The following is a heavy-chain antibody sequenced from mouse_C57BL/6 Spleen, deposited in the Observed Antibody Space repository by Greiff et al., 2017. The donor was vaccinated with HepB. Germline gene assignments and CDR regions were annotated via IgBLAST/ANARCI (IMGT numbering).Heavy chain of an antibody. CDR1: GFTFSDYG. CDR3: ARRYYGSSGYYFDY. Sequence: EVKLEESGGGLVKPGGSLKLSCAASGFTFSDYGMHWVRQAPEKGLEWVAYISSGSSTIYYADTVKGRFTISRDNAKNTLFLQMTSLRSEDTAMYYCARRYYGSSGYYFDYWGQGTTLTVSS. V-gene: IGHV5-17*01. D-gene: IGHD1-1*01. CDR2: ISSGSSTI. J-gene: IGHJ2*01.